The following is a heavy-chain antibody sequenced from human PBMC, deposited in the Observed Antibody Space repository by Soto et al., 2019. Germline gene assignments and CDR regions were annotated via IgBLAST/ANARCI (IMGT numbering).Heavy chain of an antibody. J-gene: IGHJ4*02. Sequence: QVQLVQSGAEVKKPGASVKVSCKASGYTFTSYGISWVRQAPGQGLEWMGWISAYNGNTNYAQKLQGRGTMTTDTSTRQAYMDLRSLSADDTAVYYCARDLDPAMGGWILGSFDYWGQGTLVTVSS. V-gene: IGHV1-18*01. CDR3: ARDLDPAMGGWILGSFDY. CDR2: ISAYNGNT. D-gene: IGHD5-18*01. CDR1: GYTFTSYG.